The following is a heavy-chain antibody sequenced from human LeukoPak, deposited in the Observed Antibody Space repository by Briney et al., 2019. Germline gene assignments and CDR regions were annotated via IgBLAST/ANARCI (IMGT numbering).Heavy chain of an antibody. D-gene: IGHD4-23*01. J-gene: IGHJ5*02. Sequence: SGTLSLTCTVSGGSSSSYDWSWIRQPPGKGLKWIGYIYYSGSTNYNPSLESRVIISVDTSKNQFSLNLFSVTAADTAVYYCARVSITPFNWFDPWGQGTLVTVSS. CDR1: GGSSSSYD. V-gene: IGHV4-59*12. CDR3: ARVSITPFNWFDP. CDR2: IYYSGST.